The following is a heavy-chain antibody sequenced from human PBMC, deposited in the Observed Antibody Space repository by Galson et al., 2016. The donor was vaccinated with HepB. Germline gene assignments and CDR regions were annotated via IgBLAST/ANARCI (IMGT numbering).Heavy chain of an antibody. CDR3: ARVGGYSSGWYLASGVGWFDP. D-gene: IGHD6-19*01. J-gene: IGHJ5*02. CDR2: IYHSGST. CDR1: GGSISSNY. Sequence: ETLSLTCTVSGGSISSNYWSWIRQPPGKGLEWIGYIYHSGSTNYNPSLKSRVTISVDTSKNQFSLKLSSVTAADTAVYYCARVGGYSSGWYLASGVGWFDPWGPGTLVTVSS. V-gene: IGHV4-59*01.